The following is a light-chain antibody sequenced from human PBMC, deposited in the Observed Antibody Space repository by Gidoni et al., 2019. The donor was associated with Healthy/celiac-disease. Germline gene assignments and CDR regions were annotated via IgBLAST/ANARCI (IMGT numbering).Light chain of an antibody. J-gene: IGKJ3*01. CDR3: MQALQTPFT. CDR1: QSLLHSNGYNY. Sequence: DIVMTQSPRSLPVTPGEPASISCRSSQSLLHSNGYNYLDWYLQKPGQSPQLLIYFGSNRASGVPDRFSGSGSGTDFTLKISRVEAEDVGVYYCMQALQTPFTFGPGTKVDIK. CDR2: FGS. V-gene: IGKV2-28*01.